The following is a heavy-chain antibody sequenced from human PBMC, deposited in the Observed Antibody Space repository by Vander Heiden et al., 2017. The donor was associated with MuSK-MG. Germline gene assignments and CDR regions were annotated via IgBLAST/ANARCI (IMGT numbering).Heavy chain of an antibody. D-gene: IGHD2-21*01. J-gene: IGHJ4*02. Sequence: QVQLQESGPGLVKPSETLSLTCTVSGGSISSYYWSWIRQPPGKGLEWIGYIYYSGSTNYNPSLKSRVTISVDTSKNQFSLKLSSVTAADTAVYYCAVGVGSYWGQGTLVTVSS. V-gene: IGHV4-59*01. CDR1: GGSISSYY. CDR3: AVGVGSY. CDR2: IYYSGST.